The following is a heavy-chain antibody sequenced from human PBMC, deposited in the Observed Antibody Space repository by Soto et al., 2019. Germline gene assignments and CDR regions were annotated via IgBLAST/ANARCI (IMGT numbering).Heavy chain of an antibody. CDR1: GFTFSSYA. J-gene: IGHJ4*02. D-gene: IGHD3-10*01. V-gene: IGHV3-23*01. CDR2: ISGSGGST. CDR3: AQTAHYYGSGSYYNGYYFDY. Sequence: PGGSLRLSCAASGFTFSSYAMSWVRQAPGKGLEWVSAISGSGGSTYYADSVKGRFTISRDNSKNTLYLQMNSLRAEDTAVYYCAQTAHYYGSGSYYNGYYFDYWGQGTLVTVSS.